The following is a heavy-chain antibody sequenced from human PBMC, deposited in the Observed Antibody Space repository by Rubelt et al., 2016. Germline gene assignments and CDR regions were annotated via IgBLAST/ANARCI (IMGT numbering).Heavy chain of an antibody. Sequence: EVQLVESGGGLVKPGGSLRLSCAASGFTFSNAWMNWVRQAPGKGLEWVGRIKSKTDGGTTDYAAPVKGRFTISRDDSKNTLYLQMNSLKTEDTAVYYCTTSIAAAGTNYYYYGMDVWGQGTTVTVSS. CDR2: IKSKTDGGTT. V-gene: IGHV3-15*07. J-gene: IGHJ6*02. CDR1: GFTFSNAW. D-gene: IGHD6-13*01. CDR3: TTSIAAAGTNYYYYGMDV.